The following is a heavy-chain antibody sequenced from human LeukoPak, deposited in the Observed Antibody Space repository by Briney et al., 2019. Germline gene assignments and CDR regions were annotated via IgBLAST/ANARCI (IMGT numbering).Heavy chain of an antibody. CDR2: IYYSGST. CDR3: AAYGSGILFH. D-gene: IGHD2-15*01. CDR1: GGSISSGGYY. Sequence: SETLSLTCTVSGGSISSGGYYWSWIRQHPGKGLECIGYIYYSGSTYYNPSLKSRVTISVDTSKNQFSLKLSSVTAADTAVYYCAAYGSGILFHWGQGTLVTVSS. V-gene: IGHV4-31*03. J-gene: IGHJ4*02.